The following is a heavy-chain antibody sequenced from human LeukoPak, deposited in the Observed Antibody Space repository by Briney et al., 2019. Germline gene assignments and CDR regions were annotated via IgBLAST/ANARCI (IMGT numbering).Heavy chain of an antibody. CDR2: INHSGST. J-gene: IGHJ5*02. D-gene: IGHD6-6*01. CDR1: GGSFSGYY. CDR3: ARAYSSSSEGWFDP. V-gene: IGHV4-34*01. Sequence: PSETLSLTCGVYGGSFSGYYWSWIRQPPGKGLEWIGEINHSGSTNYNPSLKSRVTISVDTSKNQFSLKLSSVTAADTAVYYCARAYSSSSEGWFDPWGQGTLVTVSS.